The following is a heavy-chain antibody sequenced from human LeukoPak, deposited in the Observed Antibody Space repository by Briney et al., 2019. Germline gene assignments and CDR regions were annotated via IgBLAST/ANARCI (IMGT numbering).Heavy chain of an antibody. CDR3: AKDVVVVVAATAFFDY. V-gene: IGHV3-11*04. Sequence: GGSLRLSCAASGFTFSDYYMSWIRQAPGKGLEWVSYISSSGSTIYYADSVKGRFAISRDNAKNSLYLQMNSLRAEDTAVYYCAKDVVVVVAATAFFDYWGQGTLVTVSS. CDR1: GFTFSDYY. D-gene: IGHD2-15*01. CDR2: ISSSGSTI. J-gene: IGHJ4*02.